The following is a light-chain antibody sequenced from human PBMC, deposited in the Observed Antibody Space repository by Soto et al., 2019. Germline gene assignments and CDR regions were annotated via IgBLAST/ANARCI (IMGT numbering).Light chain of an antibody. CDR2: GNR. CDR3: QSYDNSLSGSWV. Sequence: QSVLTQPPSVSGAPGQRVTISCTGSSSNIGAGYDVHWYQQLPGTAPKLVIYGNRNRPSGVPDRFSGSKSGTSASLAITGLQAEDEADYYCQSYDNSLSGSWVFGGGTKLTVL. CDR1: SSNIGAGYD. V-gene: IGLV1-40*01. J-gene: IGLJ3*02.